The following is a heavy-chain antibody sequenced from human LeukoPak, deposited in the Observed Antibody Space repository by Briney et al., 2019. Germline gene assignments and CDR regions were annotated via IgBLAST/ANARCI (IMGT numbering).Heavy chain of an antibody. Sequence: GGSLRLSCAASGFTVSSNYMNWVRQAPGKGLEWVSVIYSGGSTYYADSVKGRFTISRDNSKNTLYLQMNSLRAEDTAVYYCANRGGSSGYYYDSGDYWGQGTLVTVSS. J-gene: IGHJ4*02. CDR1: GFTVSSNY. V-gene: IGHV3-53*01. CDR2: IYSGGST. CDR3: ANRGGSSGYYYDSGDY. D-gene: IGHD3-22*01.